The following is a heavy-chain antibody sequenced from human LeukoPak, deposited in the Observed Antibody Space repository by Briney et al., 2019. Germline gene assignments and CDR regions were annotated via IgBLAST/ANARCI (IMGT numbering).Heavy chain of an antibody. Sequence: GGSLRLSCAASGFTFDDYAMHWVRQAPGKGLEWVSCISLNSGSIGYADSVKGRFTISRDNAKNSLYLQMSSLRAEDTALYYCAKGSQRFPDAFDIWGQGTMVTVSS. V-gene: IGHV3-9*01. CDR2: ISLNSGSI. J-gene: IGHJ3*02. D-gene: IGHD6-25*01. CDR3: AKGSQRFPDAFDI. CDR1: GFTFDDYA.